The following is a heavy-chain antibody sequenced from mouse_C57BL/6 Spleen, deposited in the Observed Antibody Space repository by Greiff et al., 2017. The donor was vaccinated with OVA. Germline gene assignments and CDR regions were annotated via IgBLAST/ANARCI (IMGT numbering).Heavy chain of an antibody. Sequence: VQLQQSGAELVRPGASVTLSCKASGYTFTDYEMHWVKQTPVHGLEWIGAIDPETGGTAYNQKFKGKAILTADKSSSTAYMELRSLTSEDSAVYYCTPSLTTGFAYWGQGTLVTVSA. V-gene: IGHV1-15*01. CDR1: GYTFTDYE. J-gene: IGHJ3*01. CDR3: TPSLTTGFAY. CDR2: IDPETGGT. D-gene: IGHD1-1*01.